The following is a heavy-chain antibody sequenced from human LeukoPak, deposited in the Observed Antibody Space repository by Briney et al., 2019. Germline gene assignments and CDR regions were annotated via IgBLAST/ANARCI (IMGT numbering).Heavy chain of an antibody. CDR3: ARELPPVVNFYFYS. CDR2: IWYDGSDK. J-gene: IGHJ4*02. Sequence: GGSLRLSCEASGFTFSSYGMHWVRQAPGKGLEWVAVIWYDGSDKYYADSVKGRFSISRDNSKNTLYLQMNSLRAEDTAVYYCARELPPVVNFYFYSWGQGTLVTVSS. V-gene: IGHV3-33*01. D-gene: IGHD3-22*01. CDR1: GFTFSSYG.